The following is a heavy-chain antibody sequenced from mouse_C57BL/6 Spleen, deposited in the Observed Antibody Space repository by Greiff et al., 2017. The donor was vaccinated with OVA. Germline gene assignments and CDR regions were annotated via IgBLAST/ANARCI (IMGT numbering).Heavy chain of an antibody. CDR3: ARDRDYYEGWFDY. CDR1: GYSITSGYY. D-gene: IGHD1-1*01. Sequence: EVKLVESGPGLVKPSQSLSLTCSVTGYSITSGYYWNWIRQFPGNKLEWMGYISYDGSNNYNPSLKNRISITRDTSKNQFFLKLNSVTTEDTATYYCARDRDYYEGWFDYWGQGTTLTVSS. CDR2: ISYDGSN. J-gene: IGHJ2*01. V-gene: IGHV3-6*01.